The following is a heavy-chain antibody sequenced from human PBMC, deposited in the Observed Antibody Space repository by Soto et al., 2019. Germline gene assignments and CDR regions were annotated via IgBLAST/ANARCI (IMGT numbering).Heavy chain of an antibody. CDR3: ARDRYSSGSDAFDI. D-gene: IGHD6-19*01. Sequence: LKISCAASGFTFSSYSMNWVRQAPGKGLEWVSSISSSSSYIYYADSVKGRFTISRDNAKNSLYLQMNSLRAEDTAVYYCARDRYSSGSDAFDIWGQGTMVTVSS. V-gene: IGHV3-21*01. J-gene: IGHJ3*02. CDR2: ISSSSSYI. CDR1: GFTFSSYS.